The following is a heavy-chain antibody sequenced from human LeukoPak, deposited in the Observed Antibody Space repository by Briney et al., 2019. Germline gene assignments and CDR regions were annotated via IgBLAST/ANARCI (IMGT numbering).Heavy chain of an antibody. D-gene: IGHD3-10*01. J-gene: IGHJ3*01. Sequence: GGSLRLSCAASGFNFSSNFMHWVRQAPGKGLEWITIISHDGSVKNYADSVKGRFTLSRDNSRNTLDLQMNSLKVDDTAIYYCARAATWVRGEQSVPYFYPYALDLWGQGTRVTVSS. CDR3: ARAATWVRGEQSVPYFYPYALDL. CDR2: ISHDGSVK. V-gene: IGHV3-30-3*01. CDR1: GFNFSSNF.